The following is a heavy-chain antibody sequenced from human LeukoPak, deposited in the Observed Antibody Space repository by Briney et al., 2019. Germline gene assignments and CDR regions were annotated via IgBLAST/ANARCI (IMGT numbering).Heavy chain of an antibody. D-gene: IGHD1-26*01. Sequence: PGRSLRLSCAASGFTFSSYAMHWVRQAPGKGLEWVAVISYDGRNKYYADSVKGRFTISGDNSKNTLYLQMNSLRAEDTAVYYCARDREVGPTGPFDYWGRGTLVTVSS. J-gene: IGHJ4*02. CDR2: ISYDGRNK. CDR1: GFTFSSYA. CDR3: ARDREVGPTGPFDY. V-gene: IGHV3-30*04.